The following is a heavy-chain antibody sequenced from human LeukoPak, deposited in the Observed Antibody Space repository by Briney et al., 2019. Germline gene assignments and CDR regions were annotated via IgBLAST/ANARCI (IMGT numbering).Heavy chain of an antibody. D-gene: IGHD6-13*01. CDR2: INHSGST. V-gene: IGHV4-34*01. J-gene: IGHJ3*02. Sequence: ASETLSLTCAVYGGSFSGYYWSWIRQPPGKGLEWIGEINHSGSTNYNPSLKSRVTISVDTSKNQFSLKLSSVTAADTAVYYCARGPGYSSTTDAFEIWGQGTMVTVS. CDR3: ARGPGYSSTTDAFEI. CDR1: GGSFSGYY.